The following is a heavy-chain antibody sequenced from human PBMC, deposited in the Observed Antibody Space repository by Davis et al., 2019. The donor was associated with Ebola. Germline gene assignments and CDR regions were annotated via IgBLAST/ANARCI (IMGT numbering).Heavy chain of an antibody. D-gene: IGHD4-17*01. J-gene: IGHJ4*02. CDR3: AREGYYGDYPFDY. CDR1: GFTVSSNY. CDR2: IYSGGST. Sequence: PGGSLRLSCAASGFTVSSNYMCWVRQAPGKGLEWVSVIYSGGSTYYADSVKGRFTISRDNSKNTLYLQMNSLRAEDTAVYYGAREGYYGDYPFDYWGQGTLVTVSS. V-gene: IGHV3-66*02.